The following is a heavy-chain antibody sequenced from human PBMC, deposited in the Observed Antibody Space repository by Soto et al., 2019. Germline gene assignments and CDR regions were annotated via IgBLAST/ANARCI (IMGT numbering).Heavy chain of an antibody. Sequence: EVQLVESGGGLVQPGRSLRLSCAASGFTFDDYAMHWVRQAPGKGLEWVSGISWNSGSIGYEDSVKGRFTISRDNAKNSLYLQRNSLRAEDTALYYCARADTVTTPSHLLYWGQGTLVTVSS. CDR1: GFTFDDYA. V-gene: IGHV3-9*01. CDR2: ISWNSGSI. D-gene: IGHD4-17*01. J-gene: IGHJ4*02. CDR3: ARADTVTTPSHLLY.